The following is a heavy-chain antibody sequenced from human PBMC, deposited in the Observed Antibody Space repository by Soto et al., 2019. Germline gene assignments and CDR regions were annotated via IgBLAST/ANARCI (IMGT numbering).Heavy chain of an antibody. CDR2: ISYDGSNK. Sequence: QVQLVESGGGVVQPGRSLRLSCAASGFTFSSYGMHWVRQAPGKGLEWVAVISYDGSNKYYADSVKGRFTISRDNSKNTLYLQMNSLRAEDTAVYYCAKDQYRRPGAAAGTKPDYYYYGMDVWGQGTTVTVSS. CDR1: GFTFSSYG. V-gene: IGHV3-30*18. D-gene: IGHD6-13*01. CDR3: AKDQYRRPGAAAGTKPDYYYYGMDV. J-gene: IGHJ6*02.